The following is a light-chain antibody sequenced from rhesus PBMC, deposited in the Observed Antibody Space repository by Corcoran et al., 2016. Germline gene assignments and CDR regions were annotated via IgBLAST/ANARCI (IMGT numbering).Light chain of an antibody. Sequence: DIQMTQSPSSLSASVGDRVTITCQASQAISNNLAWYQQKPGKVPELLIYDASTLKSGVPSRFSGRGSVTDFTLTISSLQPEDFATYYGQQYDDLPYSFGQGTKVEIK. CDR1: QAISNN. J-gene: IGKJ2*01. V-gene: IGKV1S17*01. CDR3: QQYDDLPYS. CDR2: DAS.